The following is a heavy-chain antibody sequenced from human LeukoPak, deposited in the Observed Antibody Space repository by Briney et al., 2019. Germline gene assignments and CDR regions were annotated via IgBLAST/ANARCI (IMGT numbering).Heavy chain of an antibody. CDR2: IRYDGSNK. D-gene: IGHD3-10*01. CDR3: AKYRGFGELLWDYYFDY. V-gene: IGHV3-30*02. CDR1: GFTFSSYG. J-gene: IGHJ4*02. Sequence: GGSLRLSCAASGFTFSSYGMHWVRQAPGKGLEWVAFIRYDGSNKYYADSVKGRFTISRDNSKNTLYLQVNSLRAEDTAVYYCAKYRGFGELLWDYYFDYWGQGTLVTVSS.